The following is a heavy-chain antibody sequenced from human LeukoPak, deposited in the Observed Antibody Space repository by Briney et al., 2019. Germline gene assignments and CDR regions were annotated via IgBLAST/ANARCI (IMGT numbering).Heavy chain of an antibody. D-gene: IGHD2-2*01. CDR3: ARGPAAMRVFDY. CDR2: IYYSGST. J-gene: IGHJ4*02. Sequence: SETLSLTCIVSGGSISSYYWSWIRQPPGKGLEWIGYIYYSGSTNYNPSLKSRVTISVDTSKNQFSLKLSSVTAADTAVYYCARGPAAMRVFDYWGQGTLVTVSS. CDR1: GGSISSYY. V-gene: IGHV4-59*01.